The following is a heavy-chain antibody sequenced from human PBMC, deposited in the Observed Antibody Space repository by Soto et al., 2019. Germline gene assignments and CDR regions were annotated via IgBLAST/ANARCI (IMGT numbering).Heavy chain of an antibody. D-gene: IGHD1-26*01. Sequence: QVQLVQSGAEVKKPGASVNVSCKASGNTFTRFYIHWVRQAPGQGLEWMGIINPRSGDTTYAGKFHGRITLPRNTYTSPVYMELTSLRYEDTAIYYCARVALSGGGWLDPWGQGTLVTVSS. CDR3: ARVALSGGGWLDP. CDR1: GNTFTRFY. CDR2: INPRSGDT. V-gene: IGHV1-46*01. J-gene: IGHJ5*02.